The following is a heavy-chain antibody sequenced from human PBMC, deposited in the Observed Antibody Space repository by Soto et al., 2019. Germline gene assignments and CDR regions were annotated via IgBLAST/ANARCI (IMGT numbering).Heavy chain of an antibody. J-gene: IGHJ4*02. CDR2: INPKTGDT. D-gene: IGHD2-21*02. Sequence: QAQLVQSEAEVKKPGASVKVSCKTSGYTFTAYYIHWVRQAPGQGLEWVGWINPKTGDTKYAQKFQGRVTMTGDTSITTAYMELGRLRSDDTAVYYCARQLAYCGGDCYTEPIDYWGQGTLVTVSS. CDR3: ARQLAYCGGDCYTEPIDY. CDR1: GYTFTAYY. V-gene: IGHV1-2*02.